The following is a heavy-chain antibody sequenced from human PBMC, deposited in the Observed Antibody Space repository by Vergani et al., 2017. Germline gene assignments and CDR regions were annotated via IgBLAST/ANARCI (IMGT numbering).Heavy chain of an antibody. D-gene: IGHD2-2*01. Sequence: EVQLVESGGGLVKPGGSLRLFCAASGFTFSSYSMNWVRQAPGKGLEWVSSISSSSSYIYYADSVKGRFTISRDNAKNSLYLQMNSLRAEDTAVYYCARVQSYCSSTSCYYWYFDLWGRGTLVTVSS. CDR1: GFTFSSYS. V-gene: IGHV3-21*01. CDR2: ISSSSSYI. CDR3: ARVQSYCSSTSCYYWYFDL. J-gene: IGHJ2*01.